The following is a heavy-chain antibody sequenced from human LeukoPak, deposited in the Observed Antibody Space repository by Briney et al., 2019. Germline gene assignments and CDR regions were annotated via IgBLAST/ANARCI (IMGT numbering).Heavy chain of an antibody. V-gene: IGHV3-74*01. CDR2: INSDGSST. CDR1: GFTFSSYW. J-gene: IGHJ3*02. Sequence: QPGGSLRLSCAASGFTFSSYWMHWVRQAPGKGLVWVSRINSDGSSTSYADSVKGRFTISRDNAKNTLCLQMNSLRAEDTAVYYCARPLYYYDGSAPFDIWGQGTMVTVSS. D-gene: IGHD3-22*01. CDR3: ARPLYYYDGSAPFDI.